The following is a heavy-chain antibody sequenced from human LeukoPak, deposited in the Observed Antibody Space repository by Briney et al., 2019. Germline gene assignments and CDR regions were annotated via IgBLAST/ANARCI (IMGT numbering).Heavy chain of an antibody. CDR3: ARERAYSGSYGAFDI. Sequence: PGGSLRLSCAASGFTFSSYGMNWVRQAPGKGLEWVSYISGSSSTIYYADSMKGRFTISRDNAKNSLYLQMNSLRAEDTSVYYCARERAYSGSYGAFDIWGQGTMVTVSS. V-gene: IGHV3-48*01. CDR1: GFTFSSYG. J-gene: IGHJ3*02. CDR2: ISGSSSTI. D-gene: IGHD1-26*01.